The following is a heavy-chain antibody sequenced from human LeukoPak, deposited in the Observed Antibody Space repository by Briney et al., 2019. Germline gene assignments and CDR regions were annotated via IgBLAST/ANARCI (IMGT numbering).Heavy chain of an antibody. CDR1: GFTFTTYG. CDR2: ISAYNGNT. Sequence: GASVKVSCKASGFTFTTYGLSWVRQAPGQGLEWMGWISAYNGNTNYEQMLQGRVTMTTDTSTSTAYMELRSLRSDDTAIYYCARDTTGTTGTRSFDYWGQGTLVTVSS. CDR3: ARDTTGTTGTRSFDY. J-gene: IGHJ4*02. D-gene: IGHD1-1*01. V-gene: IGHV1-18*01.